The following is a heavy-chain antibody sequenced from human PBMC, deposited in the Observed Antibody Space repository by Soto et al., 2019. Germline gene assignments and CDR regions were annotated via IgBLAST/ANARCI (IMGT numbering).Heavy chain of an antibody. CDR2: ISAYNGNT. V-gene: IGHV1-18*01. CDR3: ARVGYCSSTSCYGAEYFQH. CDR1: GYTFTSYG. Sequence: ASVKVSCKASGYTFTSYGISWVRQAPGQGLEWMGWISAYNGNTNYAQKLQDRVTMTTDTSTSTAYMELRSLRSDDTAVYYCARVGYCSSTSCYGAEYFQHWGQGTLVTVSS. D-gene: IGHD2-2*01. J-gene: IGHJ1*01.